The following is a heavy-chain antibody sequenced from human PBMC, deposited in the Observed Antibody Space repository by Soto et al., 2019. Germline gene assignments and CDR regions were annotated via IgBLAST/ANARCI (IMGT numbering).Heavy chain of an antibody. J-gene: IGHJ5*02. V-gene: IGHV4-31*11. CDR2: IYYSGST. CDR3: ARDLDTIFGGNWFDP. D-gene: IGHD3-3*01. CDR1: GGSISSGFYY. Sequence: TLSLTCAVSGGSISSGFYYLSWIRQHPGKSLEWIGYIYYSGSTYYNPSIKSRVTISVDTSKNQFSLKLSSVTAADTAVYYCARDLDTIFGGNWFDPWGQGTLVTVSS.